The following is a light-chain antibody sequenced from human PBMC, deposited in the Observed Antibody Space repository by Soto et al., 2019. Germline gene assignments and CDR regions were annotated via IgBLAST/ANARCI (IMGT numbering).Light chain of an antibody. CDR3: QLYGGSHMFS. Sequence: EIVLTQSPGTLSLSPGEGGTLSCRASQSISSSYLAWYQQKPGQSPRLLIYAASSKATGIPDRFSGSGSGTDFTLTIRRLEPEEFAVYYCQLYGGSHMFSFGQETKLEIK. CDR2: AAS. J-gene: IGKJ2*01. V-gene: IGKV3-20*01. CDR1: QSISSSY.